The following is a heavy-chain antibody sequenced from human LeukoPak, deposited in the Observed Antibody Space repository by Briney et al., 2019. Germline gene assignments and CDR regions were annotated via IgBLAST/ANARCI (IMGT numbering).Heavy chain of an antibody. V-gene: IGHV1-8*01. CDR2: MNPNSGNT. J-gene: IGHJ6*03. Sequence: ASVKVSCKASGYTFTSYDINWVRQAPGQGLEWMGWMNPNSGNTVYAQKFQGRVTMTRNTSISTAYMELSSLRSEDTAVYYCARGQLVSIFGVVILRKSRYYYYMDVWGKGTTVTVSS. CDR1: GYTFTSYD. CDR3: ARGQLVSIFGVVILRKSRYYYYMDV. D-gene: IGHD3-3*01.